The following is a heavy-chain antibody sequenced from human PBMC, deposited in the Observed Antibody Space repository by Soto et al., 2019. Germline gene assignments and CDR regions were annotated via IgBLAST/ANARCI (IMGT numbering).Heavy chain of an antibody. CDR1: GFTFSSYG. Sequence: QVQLVESGGGVVQPGRSLRLSCAASGFTFSSYGLHWVRQAPGKGLEWVAVISYDGSNKYYADSVKGRFTISRDNSKNTLYLQMNSLRAEDTAVYYCAKGWKQLQYYFDYWGQGTLVTVSS. CDR2: ISYDGSNK. D-gene: IGHD2-15*01. J-gene: IGHJ4*02. CDR3: AKGWKQLQYYFDY. V-gene: IGHV3-30*18.